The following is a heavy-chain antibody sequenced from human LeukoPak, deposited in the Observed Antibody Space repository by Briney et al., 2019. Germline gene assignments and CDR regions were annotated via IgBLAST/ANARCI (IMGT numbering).Heavy chain of an antibody. V-gene: IGHV1-18*04. CDR2: ISAYNGNT. CDR3: ARDIVVVPAAKMDV. D-gene: IGHD2-2*01. CDR1: GYTFTSYY. J-gene: IGHJ6*04. Sequence: ASVKVSCKASGYTFTSYYIHWVRQAPGQGLEWMGWISAYNGNTNYAQKLQGRVTMTTDTSTSTAYMELRSLRSDDTAVYYCARDIVVVPAAKMDVWGKGTTVTISS.